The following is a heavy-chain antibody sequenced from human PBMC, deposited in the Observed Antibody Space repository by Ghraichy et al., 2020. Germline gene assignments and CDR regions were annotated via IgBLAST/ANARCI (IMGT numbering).Heavy chain of an antibody. D-gene: IGHD1-26*01. J-gene: IGHJ4*02. V-gene: IGHV3-30*18. CDR1: GFTFSSYV. CDR2: ISNDGTHK. CDR3: AKKDGTSGSLDY. Sequence: GGSLRLSCAASGFTFSSYVMHWVRQALGKGLEWVAVISNDGTHKYYVDSVKGRFIISRDNSNNTVYLQMNSLRVEDTAVYFCAKKDGTSGSLDYWGQGTLVTVSS.